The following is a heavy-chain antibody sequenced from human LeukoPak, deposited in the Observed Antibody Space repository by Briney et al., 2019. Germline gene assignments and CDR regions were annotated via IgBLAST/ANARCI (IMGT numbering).Heavy chain of an antibody. CDR3: GRQLLRGVYFDY. CDR1: GFSFSSYE. Sequence: GGSLRLSCAASGFSFSSYEMNWVRQAPGKGLEWVSYISSSGSPIYYADSVKGRFTISSDNAKNSLFLQMNSLRAEDTAVYYCGRQLLRGVYFDYWGQGTLVTVSS. CDR2: ISSSGSPI. V-gene: IGHV3-48*03. J-gene: IGHJ4*02. D-gene: IGHD2-2*01.